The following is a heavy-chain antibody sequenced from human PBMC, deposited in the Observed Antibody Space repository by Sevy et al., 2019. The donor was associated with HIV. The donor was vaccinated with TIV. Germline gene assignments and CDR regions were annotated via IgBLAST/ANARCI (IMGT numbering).Heavy chain of an antibody. CDR2: IWYDGSNK. D-gene: IGHD2-2*01. Sequence: GGSLRLSCAASGFTFSSYGMHWVRQAPGKGLEWVAVIWYDGSNKYYADSVKGRFTISRDNSKNRLYLQMNSLRAEDTAVYYCAREIQIVVVPAAIEGPDAFDIWGQGTMVTVSS. CDR1: GFTFSSYG. V-gene: IGHV3-33*01. CDR3: AREIQIVVVPAAIEGPDAFDI. J-gene: IGHJ3*02.